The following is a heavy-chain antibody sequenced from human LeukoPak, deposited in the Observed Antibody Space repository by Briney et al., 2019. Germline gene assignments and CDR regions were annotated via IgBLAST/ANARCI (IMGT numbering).Heavy chain of an antibody. V-gene: IGHV4-38-2*02. Sequence: PSETLSLTCTVSGYSISSGDYWGWIRQPPGKGLEWIGNFYHSGGPYYTPSLKSRVTISVDTSRNQVSLILSSLTAADTAVYYCARGGGFLESLYADAFDIWGQGTMVTVSS. CDR1: GYSISSGDY. CDR2: FYHSGGP. CDR3: ARGGGFLESLYADAFDI. D-gene: IGHD3-3*01. J-gene: IGHJ3*02.